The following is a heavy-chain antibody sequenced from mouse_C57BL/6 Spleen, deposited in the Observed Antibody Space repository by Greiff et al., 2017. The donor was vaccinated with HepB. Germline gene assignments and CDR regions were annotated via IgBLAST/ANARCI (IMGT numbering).Heavy chain of an antibody. CDR2: IWGVGST. V-gene: IGHV2-6*01. CDR1: GFSFTSYG. Sequence: QVQLKESGPGLVAPSQCLSITCTASGFSFTSYGVDWVRQSPGKGLEWLGVIWGVGSTNYNSAPKSRLSISKDNSKSQVFLKMNSLQNDDTAMYCCASLSSWFAYWGQGTLVTVSA. CDR3: ASLSSWFAY. J-gene: IGHJ3*01.